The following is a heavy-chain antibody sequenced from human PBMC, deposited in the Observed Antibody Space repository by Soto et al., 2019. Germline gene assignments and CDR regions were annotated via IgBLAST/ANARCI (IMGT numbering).Heavy chain of an antibody. D-gene: IGHD4-4*01. CDR3: ARALNYSNFDY. CDR1: GYNFMRHW. J-gene: IGHJ4*02. Sequence: PGESLKISCEVSGYNFMRHWIAWVRQMPGKGLEWMGTIFPRDSDTRYSPSFQGQVTISADKSINTAYVQWTSLEASDTAIYFCARALNYSNFDYWGQGTLVTVS. V-gene: IGHV5-51*01. CDR2: IFPRDSDT.